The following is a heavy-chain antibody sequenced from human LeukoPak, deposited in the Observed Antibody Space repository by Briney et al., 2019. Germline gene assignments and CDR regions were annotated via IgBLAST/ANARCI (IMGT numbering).Heavy chain of an antibody. CDR3: AKPTSGSGSFLIDY. CDR1: GFSFSNYG. V-gene: IGHV3-33*06. J-gene: IGHJ4*02. D-gene: IGHD1-26*01. CDR2: IWDDGSYK. Sequence: GRSLRLSCAASGFSFSNYGMHWVRQAPGKGLEWVAVIWDDGSYKYYEDSVKVRFTISRDNSKNTLYLQMNSLRAEDTAVYYCAKPTSGSGSFLIDYWGQGTLVTVSS.